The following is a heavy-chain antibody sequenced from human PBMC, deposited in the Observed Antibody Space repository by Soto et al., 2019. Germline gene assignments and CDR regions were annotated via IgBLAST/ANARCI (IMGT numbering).Heavy chain of an antibody. CDR3: AKDPGTKVSDYGSGSYYNDLGFDY. D-gene: IGHD3-10*01. J-gene: IGHJ4*02. V-gene: IGHV3-30*18. Sequence: GGSLRLSCAASGFTFSSYGMHWVRQAPGKGLEWVAVISYDGSNKYYADSVKGRFTISRDNSKNTLYLQMNSLRAEDTAVYYCAKDPGTKVSDYGSGSYYNDLGFDYWGQGTLVTVSS. CDR1: GFTFSSYG. CDR2: ISYDGSNK.